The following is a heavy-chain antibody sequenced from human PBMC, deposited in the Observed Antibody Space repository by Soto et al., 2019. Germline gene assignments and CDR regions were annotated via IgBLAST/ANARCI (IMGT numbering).Heavy chain of an antibody. CDR3: AHTWFGEFPRL. Sequence: WDDDKRYSPSLKSRLTITKDTSKNQVVLTMTNMDPVDTATYYCAHTWFGEFPRLWGQGTLVTVSS. D-gene: IGHD3-10*01. V-gene: IGHV2-5*02. CDR2: WDDDK. J-gene: IGHJ4*02.